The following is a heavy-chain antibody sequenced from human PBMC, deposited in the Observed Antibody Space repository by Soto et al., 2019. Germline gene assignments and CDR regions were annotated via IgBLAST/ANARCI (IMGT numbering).Heavy chain of an antibody. CDR1: GGTFSSYS. CDR2: IIPIFGTA. V-gene: IGHV1-69*13. Sequence: ASVKVSCKASGGTFSSYSISWVRQAPEQGLEWMGGIIPIFGTANYAQKFQGRVTITADESTRTAYMDLSSQRSEDTAVYYCARCGKDDPTSYYYYGMDVWGQGTTVIVSS. D-gene: IGHD3-3*01. J-gene: IGHJ6*02. CDR3: ARCGKDDPTSYYYYGMDV.